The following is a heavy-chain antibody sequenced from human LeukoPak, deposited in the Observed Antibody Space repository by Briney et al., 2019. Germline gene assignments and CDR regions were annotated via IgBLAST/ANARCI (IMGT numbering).Heavy chain of an antibody. J-gene: IGHJ4*02. CDR1: GYTFTRYY. D-gene: IGHD2-2*01. V-gene: IGHV1-2*02. Sequence: ASVKVSCKASGYTFTRYYMHWVRQAPGQGLEWMGWINPNSGGTNYAQKFQGRVTMTRDTSISTAYMELSRLRSDDTAVYYCASAAVVPAAYFDYWGQGTLVTVSS. CDR2: INPNSGGT. CDR3: ASAAVVPAAYFDY.